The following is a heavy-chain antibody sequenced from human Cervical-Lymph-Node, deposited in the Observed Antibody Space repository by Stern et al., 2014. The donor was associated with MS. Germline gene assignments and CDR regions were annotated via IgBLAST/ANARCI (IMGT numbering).Heavy chain of an antibody. V-gene: IGHV1-69*01. CDR1: GGNNSTYP. Sequence: VQLVQSGAEVKKPGASVKVSCKASGGNNSTYPISWVRQAPGQGLEWLGGISAMVGETKYAKNFEGRVTITADDSTEKPYMEIGSLTPQDTAVYYCARGRTHLELADLYLDYWGQGTRVTVSS. CDR2: ISAMVGET. D-gene: IGHD2/OR15-2a*01. CDR3: ARGRTHLELADLYLDY. J-gene: IGHJ4*02.